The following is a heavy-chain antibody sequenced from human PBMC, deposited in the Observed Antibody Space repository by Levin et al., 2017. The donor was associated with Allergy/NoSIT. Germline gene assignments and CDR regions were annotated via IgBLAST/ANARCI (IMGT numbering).Heavy chain of an antibody. CDR3: ARRGPWGIVVVVPGAFDI. V-gene: IGHV4-39*01. Sequence: SQTLSLTCTVSGGSISSSSYYWGWIRQPPGKGLEWIGSIYYSGSTYYNPSLKSRVTISVDTSKNQFSLKLSSVTAADTAVYYCARRGPWGIVVVVPGAFDIWGQGTMVTVSS. D-gene: IGHD2-15*01. J-gene: IGHJ3*02. CDR1: GGSISSSSYY. CDR2: IYYSGST.